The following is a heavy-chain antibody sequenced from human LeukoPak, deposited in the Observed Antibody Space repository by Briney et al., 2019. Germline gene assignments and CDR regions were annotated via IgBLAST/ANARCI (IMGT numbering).Heavy chain of an antibody. Sequence: SETLSLTCTVSGGSISSYYWSWIRQPPGKGLEWIGYIYYSGSTNYNPPLKSRVTISVDTSKNQFSLELSSVTAADTAVYYCARVEDTAMVNDYWGQGTLVTVSS. V-gene: IGHV4-59*01. D-gene: IGHD5-18*01. CDR3: ARVEDTAMVNDY. CDR1: GGSISSYY. J-gene: IGHJ4*02. CDR2: IYYSGST.